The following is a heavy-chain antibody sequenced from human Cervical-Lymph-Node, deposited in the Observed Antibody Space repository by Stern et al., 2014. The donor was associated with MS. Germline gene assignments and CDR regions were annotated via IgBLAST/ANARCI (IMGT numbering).Heavy chain of an antibody. Sequence: VQLVQSGGGLVKPGGSLRLSCAASGFTFSSYHINWVRQAPGKGLEWVSSIGGGGDSHYMHYADSLRARFTISRDNAQNSLSLQMDSLRPEDTAVYYCVRERVYDWGALDYWGQGALVIVSS. CDR2: IGGGGDSHYM. D-gene: IGHD1-1*01. J-gene: IGHJ4*02. CDR1: GFTFSSYH. V-gene: IGHV3-21*01. CDR3: VRERVYDWGALDY.